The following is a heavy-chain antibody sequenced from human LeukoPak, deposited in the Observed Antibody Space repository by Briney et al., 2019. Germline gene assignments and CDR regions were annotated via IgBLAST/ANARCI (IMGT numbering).Heavy chain of an antibody. CDR1: GFSFSAYS. CDR2: ISPGSSYR. V-gene: IGHV3-21*01. Sequence: PGGSLRLSCAASGFSFSAYSINWVRQAPGKGLEWVSSISPGSSYRHYADPVKGRFTISRDNAKSSLYLQMNSLGAEDTALYYCARGRGCSSMSCYPDYWGQGTLVTVSS. D-gene: IGHD2-2*01. J-gene: IGHJ4*02. CDR3: ARGRGCSSMSCYPDY.